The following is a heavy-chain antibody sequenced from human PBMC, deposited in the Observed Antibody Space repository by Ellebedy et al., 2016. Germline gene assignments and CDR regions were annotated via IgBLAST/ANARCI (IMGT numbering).Heavy chain of an antibody. D-gene: IGHD2-2*02. Sequence: GGSLRLXXAASGFTFSSYAMSWVRQAPGKGLEWVSAISGSGGSTYYADSVKGRFTISRDNSKNTLYLQMNSLRAEDTAVYYCARGSWGLPAAIRIDYWGQGTLVTVSS. CDR2: ISGSGGST. CDR1: GFTFSSYA. V-gene: IGHV3-23*01. CDR3: ARGSWGLPAAIRIDY. J-gene: IGHJ4*02.